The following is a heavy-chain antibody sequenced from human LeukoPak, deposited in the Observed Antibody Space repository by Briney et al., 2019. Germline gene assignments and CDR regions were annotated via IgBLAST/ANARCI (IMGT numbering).Heavy chain of an antibody. D-gene: IGHD6-13*01. J-gene: IGHJ6*02. V-gene: IGHV4-4*07. CDR3: ARGDSWDGQGIDV. Sequence: SETLSLTCTVSGGSISNYFWSWIRQPAEKGLEWIGRIYPNGSPNYNPSLQSRVSMSVDTSKNQFSLNLNSVTAADTAVYYCARGDSWDGQGIDVWGQGTTVTVSS. CDR1: GGSISNYF. CDR2: IYPNGSP.